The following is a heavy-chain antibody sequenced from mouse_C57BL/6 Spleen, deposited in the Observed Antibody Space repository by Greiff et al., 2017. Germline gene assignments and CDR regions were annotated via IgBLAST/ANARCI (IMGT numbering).Heavy chain of an antibody. D-gene: IGHD2-5*01. CDR2: IDPEDGET. Sequence: VQLQQSGAELVKPGASVKLSCTASGFNIKDYYMHWVKQRTEQGLEWIGRIDPEDGETKSAPKFPGKATITADTSSNTAYLQLSSLTSDDTAVYYWAHSNYVFCDYGGQGTTLTVSS. J-gene: IGHJ2*01. CDR1: GFNIKDYY. V-gene: IGHV14-2*01. CDR3: AHSNYVFCDY.